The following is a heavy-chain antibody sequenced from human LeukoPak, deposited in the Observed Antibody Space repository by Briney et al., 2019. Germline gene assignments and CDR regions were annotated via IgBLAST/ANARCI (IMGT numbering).Heavy chain of an antibody. CDR3: ARGRTRTFDY. Sequence: PSETLSLTCAVYGGSFSGYYWSWIRQPPGKGLEWIGEINHSGSTNYNPSLKSRVTISVDTSKNQFSLKLCSVTAADTAVYYCARGRTRTFDYWGQGTLVTVSS. CDR2: INHSGST. J-gene: IGHJ4*02. D-gene: IGHD1/OR15-1a*01. CDR1: GGSFSGYY. V-gene: IGHV4-34*01.